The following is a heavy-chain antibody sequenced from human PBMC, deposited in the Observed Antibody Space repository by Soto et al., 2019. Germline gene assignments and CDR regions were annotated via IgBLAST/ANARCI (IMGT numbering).Heavy chain of an antibody. CDR3: ARDYYDSSGYYRWYYGMDV. CDR1: GYTFTSYG. CDR2: ISAYNGNT. V-gene: IGHV1-18*04. Sequence: VSCKASGYTFTSYGISWVRQAPGQGLEWMGWISAYNGNTNYAQKLQGRVTMTTDTSTSTAYMELRSLRSDDTAVYYCARDYYDSSGYYRWYYGMDVWGQGTTVTVSS. J-gene: IGHJ6*02. D-gene: IGHD3-22*01.